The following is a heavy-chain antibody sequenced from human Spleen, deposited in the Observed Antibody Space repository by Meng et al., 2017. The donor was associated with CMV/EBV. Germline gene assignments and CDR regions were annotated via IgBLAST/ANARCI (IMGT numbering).Heavy chain of an antibody. CDR1: GFTFNKFA. V-gene: IGHV3-30*02. CDR3: AKSSIILPVSPFDT. D-gene: IGHD2/OR15-2a*01. CDR2: IRYDGTNK. Sequence: GGSLRLSCAASGFTFNKFAMNWVRQAPGKGLEWVALIRYDGTNKYYADSVKGRFTISRDNSKDTLYLHMTGLRAEDTAVYYCAKSSIILPVSPFDTWGQGTMVPSPQ. J-gene: IGHJ3*02.